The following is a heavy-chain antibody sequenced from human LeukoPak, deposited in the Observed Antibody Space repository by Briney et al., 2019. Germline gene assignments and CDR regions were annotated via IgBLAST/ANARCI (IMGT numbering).Heavy chain of an antibody. CDR2: ISAYNGNT. CDR1: GYTFTSYG. V-gene: IGHV1-18*01. D-gene: IGHD3-10*01. J-gene: IGHJ4*02. Sequence: ASVKVSCKASGYTFTSYGISWVRQAPGQGLEWMGWISAYNGNTNYAQKLQGRVTMTTDTSTSTAYMEVRSLRSADTAVYYCARDELDYYGSGGGFDYWGQGTLVTVSS. CDR3: ARDELDYYGSGGGFDY.